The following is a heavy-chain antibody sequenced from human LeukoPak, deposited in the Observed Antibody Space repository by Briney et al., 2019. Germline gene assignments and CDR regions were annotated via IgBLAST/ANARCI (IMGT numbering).Heavy chain of an antibody. CDR2: ITPSGGST. CDR3: AIQTYYYGSGSYYSTALDY. D-gene: IGHD3-10*01. J-gene: IGHJ4*02. CDR1: GYTFTSYY. Sequence: ASVKVSCKASGYTFTSYYMHWVRQAPGQGLEWMGIITPSGGSTSYAQKFQGRVTMTRDTSTSTVYMDVSSLRSEDTAVYYCAIQTYYYGSGSYYSTALDYWGQGTLVTVSS. V-gene: IGHV1-46*03.